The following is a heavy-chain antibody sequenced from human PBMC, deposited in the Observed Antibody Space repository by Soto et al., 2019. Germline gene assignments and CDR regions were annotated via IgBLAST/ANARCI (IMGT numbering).Heavy chain of an antibody. D-gene: IGHD6-19*01. Sequence: GGSLRLSCAASGFTVSSSAMIWVRQAPGKGLEWVATFSAGGSRYYADSVKGRFTISRNSSQNTLYLQMNGLRAEDTALYYCAKDRGSGGIVAGTPDYWGEGPLVPVSS. J-gene: IGHJ4*02. CDR2: FSAGGSR. CDR1: GFTVSSSA. V-gene: IGHV3-23*01. CDR3: AKDRGSGGIVAGTPDY.